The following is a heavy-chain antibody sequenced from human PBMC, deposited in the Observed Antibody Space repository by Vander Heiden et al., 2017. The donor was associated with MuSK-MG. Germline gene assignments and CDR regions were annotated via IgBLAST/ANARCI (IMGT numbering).Heavy chain of an antibody. V-gene: IGHV3-30-3*01. Sequence: LEWVAVISFDGNNKYYADSVKGRFTIARYNSKNTLFLQMNSLRGDDTAVYYCARSITIFGVALKKGNMDVWGKGTTVTVSS. CDR3: ARSITIFGVALKKGNMDV. D-gene: IGHD3-3*01. CDR2: ISFDGNNK. J-gene: IGHJ6*03.